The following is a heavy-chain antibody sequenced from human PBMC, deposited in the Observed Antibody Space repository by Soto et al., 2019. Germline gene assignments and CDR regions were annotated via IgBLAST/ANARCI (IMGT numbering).Heavy chain of an antibody. V-gene: IGHV1-18*01. CDR2: ISAYNGNT. CDR1: GYTFTSYG. Sequence: ASVKVSCKASGYTFTSYGKNWVRQAPGQGLEWMGWISAYNGNTNYAQKLQGRVTMTTDTSRSTAYMELRSLRSDDTALYFCAGDDGGGDGYGMEVWGRGTTVTVSS. J-gene: IGHJ6*02. CDR3: AGDDGGGDGYGMEV.